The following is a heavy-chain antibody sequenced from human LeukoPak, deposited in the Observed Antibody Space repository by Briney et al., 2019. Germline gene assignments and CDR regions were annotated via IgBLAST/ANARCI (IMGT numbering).Heavy chain of an antibody. D-gene: IGHD3-10*01. V-gene: IGHV3-23*01. CDR3: AKDLEYGTSRFYFDY. Sequence: PGGSLRLSCAASGFTFSSYAMSWVRQAPGQGLEWVSTISGSGGSTYYADSVKGRFTISRDRSKNTVCLQMNSLRAEDTAVYYCAKDLEYGTSRFYFDYWGQGTLVTVSS. CDR1: GFTFSSYA. J-gene: IGHJ4*02. CDR2: ISGSGGST.